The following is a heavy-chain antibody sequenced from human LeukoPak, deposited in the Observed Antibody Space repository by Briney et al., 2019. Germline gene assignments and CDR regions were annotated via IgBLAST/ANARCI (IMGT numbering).Heavy chain of an antibody. V-gene: IGHV3-33*01. Sequence: PGGSLRLSCAASGFTFRNFGMHWVRQAPGKGLEWVAVIWYDGNNKYYADSVKGRFTISRDNSKNTPYLQMKSLRAEDTAVYYCARDYHGLDYWGQGTLVTVSS. J-gene: IGHJ4*02. CDR2: IWYDGNNK. CDR3: ARDYHGLDY. D-gene: IGHD2-2*01. CDR1: GFTFRNFG.